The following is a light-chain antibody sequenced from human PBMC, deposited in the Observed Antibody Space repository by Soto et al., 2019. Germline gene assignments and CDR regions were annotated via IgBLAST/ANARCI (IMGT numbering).Light chain of an antibody. CDR3: QSYDSTLSARYV. CDR2: GNI. CDR1: SSHVSDYYR. J-gene: IGLJ1*01. Sequence: QSVLAQPPSVSGSPGQSVTISCTGTSSHVSDYYRFSWYQHLPGSAPKLLIFGNINRPSGVPDRFSGSKSGTSASLAITGLQAEDEGDYYCQSYDSTLSARYVFGTGTKVTVL. V-gene: IGLV1-40*01.